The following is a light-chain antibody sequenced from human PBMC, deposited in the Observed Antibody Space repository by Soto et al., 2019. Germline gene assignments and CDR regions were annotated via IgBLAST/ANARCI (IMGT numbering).Light chain of an antibody. J-gene: IGKJ5*01. CDR1: QGISTY. Sequence: DIRMTQSPSSLSASVGDRVTITCQASQGISTYLNWYKQKPGKAPKLLIYGASNLETGVPSRLSGSGSGADFTFTISSLQPEDIATYFCQQYDNVFTFGHGTRLEIK. CDR2: GAS. V-gene: IGKV1-33*01. CDR3: QQYDNVFT.